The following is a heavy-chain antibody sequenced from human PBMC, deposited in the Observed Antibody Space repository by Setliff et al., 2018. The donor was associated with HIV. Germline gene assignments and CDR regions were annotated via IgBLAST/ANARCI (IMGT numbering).Heavy chain of an antibody. Sequence: GGSLRLSCVASGFTFSTFAMHWVRQAPGRGLEWVSHISSSSSRIYYADSVKGRFTISRDNAKNSLYLQMNSLRAEDTAVYYCARASRGGYYGSSGYAYWGQGTLVTVSS. CDR2: ISSSSSRI. V-gene: IGHV3-48*01. CDR3: ARASRGGYYGSSGYAY. J-gene: IGHJ4*02. D-gene: IGHD3-22*01. CDR1: GFTFSTFA.